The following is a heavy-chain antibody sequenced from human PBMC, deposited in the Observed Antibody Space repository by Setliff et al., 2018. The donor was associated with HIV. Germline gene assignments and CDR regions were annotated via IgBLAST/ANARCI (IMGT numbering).Heavy chain of an antibody. CDR2: IYSSAST. V-gene: IGHV4-61*02. CDR3: ARVGDYGAFDI. CDR1: GGSISNGSYY. J-gene: IGHJ3*02. Sequence: PSETLSLTCTVSGGSISNGSYYWSWIRQPAGKGLEWIGRIYSSASTNYNPSLNSRVIISVDTSRNQFSLRLSSVAAADTAMYYCARVGDYGAFDIWGQGTMVTVSS. D-gene: IGHD4-17*01.